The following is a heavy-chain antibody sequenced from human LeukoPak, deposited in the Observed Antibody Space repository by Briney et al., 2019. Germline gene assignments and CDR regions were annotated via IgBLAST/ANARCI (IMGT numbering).Heavy chain of an antibody. CDR1: GYTFTTYW. V-gene: IGHV5-51*01. D-gene: IGHD6-19*01. CDR2: TYPGDSDT. Sequence: GESLKISCEASGYTFTTYWIGWVRQLPGKGLEWMGITYPGDSDTRYSPSLQGQVTISADKSISTAYLQWRSLKASDTAMYYCARHLGFSSGWYIDYWGQGTLVTVSS. J-gene: IGHJ4*02. CDR3: ARHLGFSSGWYIDY.